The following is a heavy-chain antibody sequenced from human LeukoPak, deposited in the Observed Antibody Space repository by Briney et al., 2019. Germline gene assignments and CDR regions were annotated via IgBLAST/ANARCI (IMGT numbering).Heavy chain of an antibody. J-gene: IGHJ4*02. CDR2: IYYSGST. Sequence: SETLSLTCTVSGGSISSGDYYWSWIRQPPGKGLEWIGYIYYSGSTYYNPSLKSRVTISVDTSKNQFSLKLSSVTAADTALYYCASTTGDTDFDYWGQGALVTVSS. V-gene: IGHV4-30-4*01. CDR3: ASTTGDTDFDY. CDR1: GGSISSGDYY. D-gene: IGHD7-27*01.